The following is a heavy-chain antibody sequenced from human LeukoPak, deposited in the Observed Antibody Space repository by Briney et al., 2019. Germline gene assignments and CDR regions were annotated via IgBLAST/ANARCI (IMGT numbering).Heavy chain of an antibody. Sequence: GGSLRLSCATSGFTFNIYWMQWVRQVPGKGLVWVSRIDSNGGGAAYADSVKGRFTISRDNAKNTLYLQMNSLRAEDTAVYYCARRSEGYAFDIWGQGTMVTVSS. CDR3: ARRSEGYAFDI. D-gene: IGHD2-15*01. J-gene: IGHJ3*02. V-gene: IGHV3-74*03. CDR1: GFTFNIYW. CDR2: IDSNGGGA.